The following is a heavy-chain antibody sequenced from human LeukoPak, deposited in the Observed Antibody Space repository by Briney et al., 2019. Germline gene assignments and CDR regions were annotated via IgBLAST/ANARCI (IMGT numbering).Heavy chain of an antibody. CDR3: TRGSRSSGYD. CDR2: IKGDGRNT. V-gene: IGHV3-74*01. D-gene: IGHD5-12*01. J-gene: IGHJ4*02. CDR1: GFTFSNYW. Sequence: PGGSPRLSCAASGFTFSNYWMHWVRQAPGKGLVWVSRIKGDGRNTIYADSVKGRFTISRDNAKNSLYLQMNSLRAEDTAVYYCTRGSRSSGYDWGQGTLVTVSS.